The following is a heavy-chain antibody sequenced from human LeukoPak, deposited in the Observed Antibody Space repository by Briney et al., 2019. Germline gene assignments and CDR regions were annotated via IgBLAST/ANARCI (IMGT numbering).Heavy chain of an antibody. J-gene: IGHJ6*02. CDR1: GYTFTSYD. CDR2: MNPNSGNT. CDR3: ARGVRGLRQRHYYYGMDV. D-gene: IGHD1-1*01. Sequence: ASVKVSCKASGYTFTSYDINWVRQATGQGLEWMGWMNPNSGNTGYAQKFQGRVTMTRNTSISTAYMELSSLRSEDKAVYYCARGVRGLRQRHYYYGMDVWGQGTTVTVSS. V-gene: IGHV1-8*01.